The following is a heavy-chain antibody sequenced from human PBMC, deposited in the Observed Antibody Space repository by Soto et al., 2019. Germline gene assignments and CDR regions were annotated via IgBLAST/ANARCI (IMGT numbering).Heavy chain of an antibody. CDR1: GGSISSSSYY. J-gene: IGHJ6*03. CDR2: IYYSGST. V-gene: IGHV4-39*01. D-gene: IGHD4-4*01. Sequence: PSETLSLTCTVSGGSISSSSYYWGWIRQPPGKGLEWIASIYYSGSTDYNPSLKSRVTISVDTSKNQFSLKLSSVTAADTAVYYCARVTTVTTWPYSTRYYYMDVWGKGTTVTVSS. CDR3: ARVTTVTTWPYSTRYYYMDV.